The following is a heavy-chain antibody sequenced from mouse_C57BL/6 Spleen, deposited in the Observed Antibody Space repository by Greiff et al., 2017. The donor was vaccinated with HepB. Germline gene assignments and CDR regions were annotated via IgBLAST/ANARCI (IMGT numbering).Heavy chain of an antibody. CDR2: ISSGSSTI. V-gene: IGHV5-17*01. D-gene: IGHD2-4*01. Sequence: EVKVVESGGGLVKPGGSLKLSCAASGFTFSDYGMHWVRQAPEKGLEWVAYISSGSSTIYYADTVKGRFTISRDNAKNTLFLQMTSLRSEDTAMYYCAREYDYDGGDYFDYWGQGTTLTVSS. J-gene: IGHJ2*01. CDR1: GFTFSDYG. CDR3: AREYDYDGGDYFDY.